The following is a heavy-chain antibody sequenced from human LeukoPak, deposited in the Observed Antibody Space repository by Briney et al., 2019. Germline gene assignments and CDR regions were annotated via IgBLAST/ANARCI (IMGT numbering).Heavy chain of an antibody. CDR1: GGSISSYY. V-gene: IGHV4-59*01. Sequence: SETLSLTCTVSGGSISSYYWSWIRQPPGKGLEWIGYIYYSGSANYNPSLKSRVTISVDTSKNQFSLKLSSVTAEDTAVYYCAKDSVSSSWGTGADYWGQGTLVTVSS. D-gene: IGHD6-13*01. CDR3: AKDSVSSSWGTGADY. J-gene: IGHJ4*02. CDR2: IYYSGSA.